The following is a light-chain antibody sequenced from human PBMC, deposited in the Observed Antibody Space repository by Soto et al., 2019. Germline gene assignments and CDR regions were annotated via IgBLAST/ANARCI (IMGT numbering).Light chain of an antibody. J-gene: IGKJ4*01. CDR2: AAS. V-gene: IGKV1-9*01. Sequence: DIQLTQSPSFLSASVGDRVTITCRASQGINSYLAWYQQKPGKAPKLLIYAASTLQGGVPSRFSGSGSGTEFTLTISSLQPVDFATYYCQQLKSYPLTFGGGTEVEIK. CDR3: QQLKSYPLT. CDR1: QGINSY.